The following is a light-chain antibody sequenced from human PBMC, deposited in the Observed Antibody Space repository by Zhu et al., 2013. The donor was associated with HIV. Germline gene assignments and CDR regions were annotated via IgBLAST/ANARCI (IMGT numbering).Light chain of an antibody. CDR1: QDIDNY. CDR2: KAS. Sequence: DIQMTQSPSSLSASVGDRVTITCQASQDIDNYLNWYQQKPGKAPNLLIYKASRSESGVPSRFSGSGYGTDFTLTISGLQPDDFATYYCQQYYTYPSITFGQGTRLEIK. V-gene: IGKV1-5*03. CDR3: QQYYTYPSIT. J-gene: IGKJ5*01.